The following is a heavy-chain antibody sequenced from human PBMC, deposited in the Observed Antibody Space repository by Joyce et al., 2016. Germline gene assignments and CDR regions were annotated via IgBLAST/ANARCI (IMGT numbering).Heavy chain of an antibody. CDR1: GFTVSHNY. V-gene: IGHV3-53*01. Sequence: EVQLVESGGGLIQPGGSLRLSCAASGFTVSHNYMSWVRQAPAKGLEWVSIMYSGGNTYYADSGKGRFTSSRDNSKNTLYLQMNSLRAEDTAVYYCARAYSSSWDFDYWGQGTLVTVSS. CDR2: MYSGGNT. D-gene: IGHD6-13*01. J-gene: IGHJ4*02. CDR3: ARAYSSSWDFDY.